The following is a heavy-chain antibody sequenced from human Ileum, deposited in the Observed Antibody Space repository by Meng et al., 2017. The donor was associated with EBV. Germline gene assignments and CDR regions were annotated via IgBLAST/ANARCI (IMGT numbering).Heavy chain of an antibody. D-gene: IGHD2-2*01. CDR3: VSSWVEP. Sequence: VPVGDSGGGVVKPGGSLILSWAGSRFTFNNAWVSWVRQAPGKGLEWIARIKDKSGGGTTDYAAPVKGRFSISRDESKNMVYLQMSSLKIEDTAVYYCVSSWVEPWGQGTLVTVSS. V-gene: IGHV3-15*01. J-gene: IGHJ5*02. CDR2: IKDKSGGGTT. CDR1: RFTFNNAW.